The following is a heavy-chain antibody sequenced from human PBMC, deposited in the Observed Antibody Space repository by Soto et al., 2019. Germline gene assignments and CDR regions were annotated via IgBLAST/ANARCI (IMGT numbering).Heavy chain of an antibody. CDR3: ASDRGRDYGSGSQWWFDP. V-gene: IGHV3-48*01. Sequence: VPLRLSCSAAGVSISSSAMNRVRQAPGKGLEWVSYISSSSSTIYYADSVKGRFTISRDNAKNSLYLQMNSLRAEDTAVYYCASDRGRDYGSGSQWWFDPWGQGTLVTVSS. J-gene: IGHJ5*02. CDR1: GVSISSSA. D-gene: IGHD3-10*01. CDR2: ISSSSSTI.